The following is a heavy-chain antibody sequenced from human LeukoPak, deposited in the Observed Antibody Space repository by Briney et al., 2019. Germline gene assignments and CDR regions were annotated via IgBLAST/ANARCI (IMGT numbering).Heavy chain of an antibody. D-gene: IGHD3-3*01. J-gene: IGHJ6*02. CDR1: GGSISSSSFY. V-gene: IGHV4-39*07. CDR3: ARDGDGMDV. CDR2: IYYTGST. Sequence: PSETLSLTCTVSGGSISSSSFYWGWIRQPPGKGLEWIGSIYYTGSTYYNPPLKSRVTLSVDTSKNQFSLQLSSVTAADTAVYYCARDGDGMDVWGQGTTASVSS.